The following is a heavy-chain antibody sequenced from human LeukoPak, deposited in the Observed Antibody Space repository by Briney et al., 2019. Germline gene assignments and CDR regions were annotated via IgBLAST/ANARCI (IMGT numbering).Heavy chain of an antibody. CDR1: GFTFSSYS. Sequence: GGSLRLSCAASGFTFSSYSMNWVRQAPGKGLEWVSYISSSSSTIYYADSVKGRFTISRDNAKNSLSLQMNSLRAEDTAVYYCAKEGGVYSTPYYMDVWGKGTTVTVSS. D-gene: IGHD1-26*01. J-gene: IGHJ6*03. CDR2: ISSSSSTI. CDR3: AKEGGVYSTPYYMDV. V-gene: IGHV3-48*01.